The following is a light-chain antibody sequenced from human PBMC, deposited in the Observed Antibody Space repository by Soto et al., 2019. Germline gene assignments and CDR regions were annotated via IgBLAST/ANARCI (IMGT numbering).Light chain of an antibody. Sequence: ENVLTQSPGTLSLSPGERATLSCRASQSVGTYLAWYQQKPGQAPRLLIYGASSRATGIPDRFSGSGSGTDFTLTISRLEPEDFAVYYCQQYGSSPYTFGQGTKVDIK. V-gene: IGKV3-20*01. J-gene: IGKJ2*01. CDR1: QSVGTY. CDR2: GAS. CDR3: QQYGSSPYT.